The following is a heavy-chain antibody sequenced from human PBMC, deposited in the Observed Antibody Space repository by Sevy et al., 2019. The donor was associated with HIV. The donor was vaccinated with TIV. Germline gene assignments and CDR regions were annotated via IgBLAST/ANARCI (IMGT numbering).Heavy chain of an antibody. Sequence: GGSRLSCAASGFTFSSYAMSWVRQAPGKGLEWVSAISGSGGSTYYADSVKGRFTISRDNSKNTLYLQMNSLRAEDTAVYYCASKGYGGIIIFDAFDIWGQGTMVTVSS. CDR1: GFTFSSYA. CDR3: ASKGYGGIIIFDAFDI. V-gene: IGHV3-23*01. D-gene: IGHD3-3*02. J-gene: IGHJ3*02. CDR2: ISGSGGST.